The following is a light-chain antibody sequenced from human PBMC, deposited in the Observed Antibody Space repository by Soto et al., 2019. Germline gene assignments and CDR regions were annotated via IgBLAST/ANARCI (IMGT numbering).Light chain of an antibody. Sequence: EIVMTQSPATLSVSPGERATLPCRASQSVSSNLAWYQQKPGQAPRLLIYGASTRATGIPARFSGSGSGTEFTLTISSLQSEDFAVYYCQPYNNWPPWTFGQGTKLEIK. CDR1: QSVSSN. V-gene: IGKV3-15*01. CDR3: QPYNNWPPWT. J-gene: IGKJ2*02. CDR2: GAS.